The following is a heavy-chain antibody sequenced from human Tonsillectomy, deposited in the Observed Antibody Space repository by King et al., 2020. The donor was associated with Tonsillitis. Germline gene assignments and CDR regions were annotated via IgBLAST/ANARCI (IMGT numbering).Heavy chain of an antibody. V-gene: IGHV1-2*02. D-gene: IGHD3-22*01. CDR1: GYTFTAYY. J-gene: IGHJ4*02. CDR3: ARGGIDRSAFYYERNDY. CDR2: INPNNGGT. Sequence: VQLVESGAEVKKPGASVKVSCKASGYTFTAYYMHWVRQAPGQGLEWMGWINPNNGGTNYAQNFQGRGTMTRDTSISTAYMELSRLRSDDTAVYYCARGGIDRSAFYYERNDYWGQGTLITVSS.